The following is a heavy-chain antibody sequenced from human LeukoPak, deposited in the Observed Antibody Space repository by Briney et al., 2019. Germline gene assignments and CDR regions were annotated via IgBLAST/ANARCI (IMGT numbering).Heavy chain of an antibody. D-gene: IGHD6-19*01. CDR2: ISWNSGTI. CDR3: ARQYTTGWYYFDS. V-gene: IGHV3-9*01. CDR1: GFTFDEYV. J-gene: IGHJ4*02. Sequence: PGGSLRLSCAASGFTFDEYVMHWVRQAPGKGLEWLSGISWNSGTIGYADSVKGRFTISRDNAKNSLYLQMNSLRAEDTALYYCARQYTTGWYYFDSWGQGTLVTVSS.